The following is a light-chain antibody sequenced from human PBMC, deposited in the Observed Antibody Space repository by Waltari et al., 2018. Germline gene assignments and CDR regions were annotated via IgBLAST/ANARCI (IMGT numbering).Light chain of an antibody. J-gene: IGLJ3*02. CDR2: EVI. CDR1: SNNVGSYDL. Sequence: QSALTQPASVSGSPGQSITISCTGTSNNVGSYDLVSWYQFRPGEVPKLLIYEVINRSSGVSARFSGSQSDTAASLTISILQAEDEAASYCCSYAASAPTLVFGGGTNLTVL. CDR3: CSYAASAPTLV. V-gene: IGLV2-23*02.